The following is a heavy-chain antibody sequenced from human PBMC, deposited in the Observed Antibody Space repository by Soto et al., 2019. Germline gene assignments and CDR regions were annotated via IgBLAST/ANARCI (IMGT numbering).Heavy chain of an antibody. CDR1: GFTFSSYS. Sequence: GGSLRLSCAASGFTFSSYSMNWVRQAPGKGLEWVSSISSSSYIYYADSVKGRFTISRDNAKNSLYLQMNSLRAEDTAVYYCAREDHFNYYDSSGYYSYPAYWGQGTLVTVSS. V-gene: IGHV3-21*01. D-gene: IGHD3-22*01. CDR2: ISSSSYI. J-gene: IGHJ4*02. CDR3: AREDHFNYYDSSGYYSYPAY.